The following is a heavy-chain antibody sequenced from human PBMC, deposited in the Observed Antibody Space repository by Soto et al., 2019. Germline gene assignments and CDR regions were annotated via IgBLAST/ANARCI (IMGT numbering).Heavy chain of an antibody. D-gene: IGHD5-18*01. J-gene: IGHJ4*02. CDR3: ARGGYNFGYGYGDYFDC. V-gene: IGHV3-30-3*01. Sequence: QVQLVESGGGVVQPGRSLRLSCAASGFTFSSYAMHWVRQAPGKGLDWVTFISYDGNNQYYADSVKGRFTISRDNSKNTLYVQMNSLRAEETAVYYCARGGYNFGYGYGDYFDCWGQGTLVTVSS. CDR1: GFTFSSYA. CDR2: ISYDGNNQ.